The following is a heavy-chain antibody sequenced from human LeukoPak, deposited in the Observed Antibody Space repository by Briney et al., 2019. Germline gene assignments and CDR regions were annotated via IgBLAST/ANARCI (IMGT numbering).Heavy chain of an antibody. V-gene: IGHV3-21*01. CDR1: GFTFSTYS. Sequence: GGSLRLSCAASGFTFSTYSMHWVRQAPGKGLVWVSSISSSSGFIYYADSVKRRFTISRDNAKNSLYLQMSSLRAEDTAVYYCGRDISYGSAWWGQGTLVTVSS. J-gene: IGHJ4*02. CDR2: ISSSSGFI. CDR3: GRDISYGSAW. D-gene: IGHD3-10*01.